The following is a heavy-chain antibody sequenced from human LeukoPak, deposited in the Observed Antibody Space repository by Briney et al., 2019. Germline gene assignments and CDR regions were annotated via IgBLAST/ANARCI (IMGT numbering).Heavy chain of an antibody. Sequence: PSQTLSLTCTVSGGSISSGGYYWSWIRQPPGKGVEWIGYIYHSGSTYYNPSLKSRVTISVDRSKNQFSLKLSSVTAADTAVYYCASEIKPGRFDYWGQGTLVTVSS. J-gene: IGHJ4*02. CDR3: ASEIKPGRFDY. V-gene: IGHV4-30-2*01. CDR2: IYHSGST. CDR1: GGSISSGGYY.